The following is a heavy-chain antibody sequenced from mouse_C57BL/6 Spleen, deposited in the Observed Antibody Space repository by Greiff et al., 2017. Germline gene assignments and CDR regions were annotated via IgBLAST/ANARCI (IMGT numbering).Heavy chain of an antibody. CDR1: GYSFTGYY. D-gene: IGHD2-3*01. Sequence: LVESGPELVKPGASVKISCKASGYSFTGYYMNWVKQSPEKSLEWIGEINPSTGGTTYNQKFKAKATLTVDKSSSTAYMQLKSLTSEDSAVYYCASDGYPFAYWGQGTLVTVSA. V-gene: IGHV1-42*01. J-gene: IGHJ3*01. CDR3: ASDGYPFAY. CDR2: INPSTGGT.